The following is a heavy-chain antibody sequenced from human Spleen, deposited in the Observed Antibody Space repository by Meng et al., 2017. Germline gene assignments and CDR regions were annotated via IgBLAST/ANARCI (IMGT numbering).Heavy chain of an antibody. CDR2: INHSGST. D-gene: IGHD4-11*01. CDR1: GGSISNSYW. CDR3: ARGPTTMAHDFDY. V-gene: IGHV4-4*02. Sequence: QVQLQESGPGLVQPSGTLSLTCAVAGGSISNSYWWSWVRQPPGQGLEWIGEINHSGSTNYNPSLESRATISVDTSQNNLSLKLSSVTAADSAVYYCARGPTTMAHDFDYWGQGTLVTVSS. J-gene: IGHJ4*02.